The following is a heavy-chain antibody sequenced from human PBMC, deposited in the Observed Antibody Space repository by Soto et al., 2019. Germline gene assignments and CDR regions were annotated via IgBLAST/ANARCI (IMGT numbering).Heavy chain of an antibody. J-gene: IGHJ6*02. CDR2: IWYDGSNK. V-gene: IGHV3-33*01. Sequence: GGSLRLSCAASGFTFSSYGMHWVRQAPGKGLEWVAVIWYDGSNKYYADSVKGRFTISRDNSKNTLYLQMNSLRAEDTAVYYCARDLFSLWAPPLDYYYGMDVWGQGTTVTVSS. D-gene: IGHD3-16*01. CDR3: ARDLFSLWAPPLDYYYGMDV. CDR1: GFTFSSYG.